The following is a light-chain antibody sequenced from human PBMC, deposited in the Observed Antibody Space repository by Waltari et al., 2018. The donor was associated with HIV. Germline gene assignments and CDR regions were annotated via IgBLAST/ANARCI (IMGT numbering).Light chain of an antibody. J-gene: IGKJ4*01. CDR2: SVS. CDR3: QQYEKWPPLT. CDR1: QRVGTS. V-gene: IGKV3-15*01. Sequence: EIVMTQSPVALSASLGERVTLSCRASQRVGTSLACYQKRPGQAPGVLIYSVSTRAAGVPARFSGSGSGTDFTLTISSLQPEDYAVYFCQQYEKWPPLTFGGGTKV.